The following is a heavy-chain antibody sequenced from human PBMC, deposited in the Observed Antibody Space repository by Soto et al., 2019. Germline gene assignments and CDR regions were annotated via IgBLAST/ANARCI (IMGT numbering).Heavy chain of an antibody. CDR2: IIPIFGTA. V-gene: IGHV1-69*13. Sequence: SVKVSCKACGCTFSSYAISWVRQAPGQGLEWMGGIIPIFGTANYAQKFQGRVTITADESTSTAYMELSSLRSEDTAVYYCASRLLTGYYIFEYWGQGTLVTGSS. CDR3: ASRLLTGYYIFEY. J-gene: IGHJ4*02. D-gene: IGHD3-9*01. CDR1: GCTFSSYA.